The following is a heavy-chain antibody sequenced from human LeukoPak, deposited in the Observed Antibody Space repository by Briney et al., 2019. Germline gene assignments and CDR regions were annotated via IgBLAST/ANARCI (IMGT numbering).Heavy chain of an antibody. J-gene: IGHJ6*03. CDR1: GGSISSYS. Sequence: KASGTLSLTCTVSGGSISSYSWSWIRQAPGKGLEWIAYIYLNGNTDFHPSLKSRVTISVDSSKNQFSLKLRSVTAADTAVYYCARRRGDMATVADYHYYYMDVWGKGTTVTVSS. CDR2: IYLNGNT. V-gene: IGHV4-4*09. D-gene: IGHD5-24*01. CDR3: ARRRGDMATVADYHYYYMDV.